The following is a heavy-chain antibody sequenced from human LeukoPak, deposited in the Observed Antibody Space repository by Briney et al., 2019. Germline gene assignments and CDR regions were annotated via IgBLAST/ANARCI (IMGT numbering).Heavy chain of an antibody. V-gene: IGHV4-38-2*01. CDR1: GYSISSGYY. CDR2: IYHSGST. J-gene: IGHJ4*02. D-gene: IGHD6-6*01. Sequence: PSETLSLTCAVSGYSISSGYYWGWIRQPPGKGREWIGSIYHSGSTYYNPSLKSRVTISVDTSKNQFSLKLSSVTAADTAVYYCASKRDIAARPLDYWGQGTLVTVSS. CDR3: ASKRDIAARPLDY.